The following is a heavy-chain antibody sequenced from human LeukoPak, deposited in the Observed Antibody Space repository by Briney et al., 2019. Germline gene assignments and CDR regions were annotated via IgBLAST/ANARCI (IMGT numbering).Heavy chain of an antibody. CDR2: ISGDGISI. Sequence: GGSLRLSCATPGFTFDDFAMHWVRQPPGKGLEWVSLISGDGISIYNADSVKGRFIISRDNNNSSLYLEMNSLRTEDTAFYYCAKDTRNAVVSRGYGIDVWGQGTPVTVSS. V-gene: IGHV3-43*02. CDR3: AKDTRNAVVSRGYGIDV. D-gene: IGHD2-15*01. CDR1: GFTFDDFA. J-gene: IGHJ6*02.